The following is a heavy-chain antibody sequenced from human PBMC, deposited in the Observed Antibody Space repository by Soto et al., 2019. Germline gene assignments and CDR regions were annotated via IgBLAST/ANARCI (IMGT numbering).Heavy chain of an antibody. D-gene: IGHD2-21*02. CDR3: ARNRGDLTGNSFVY. CDR1: GYSFTSYW. V-gene: IGHV5-51*01. Sequence: GASRTLSCQGSGYSFTSYWIGWVRHMPGKGLEWMGIIYPGDSDTRYSPSFQGQVTISADKSISTAYLQWSSLKASDTAMYYCARNRGDLTGNSFVYWGQGTLVTVSS. CDR2: IYPGDSDT. J-gene: IGHJ4*02.